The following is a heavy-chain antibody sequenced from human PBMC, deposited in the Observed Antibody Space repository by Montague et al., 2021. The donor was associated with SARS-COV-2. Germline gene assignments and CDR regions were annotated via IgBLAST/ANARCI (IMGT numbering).Heavy chain of an antibody. V-gene: IGHV6-1*01. Sequence: CAISGDSASTYGVAWDWIRQSPSRGLEWLGMTIYTGSAWYNEYAESVEGRITINPDTPKNQFSLHLTSVTPEDTAVYYCARHSYRTFDFWGQGTLVTVSS. CDR1: GDSASTYGVA. J-gene: IGHJ4*02. CDR3: ARHSYRTFDF. CDR2: TIYTGSAWYN. D-gene: IGHD3-10*01.